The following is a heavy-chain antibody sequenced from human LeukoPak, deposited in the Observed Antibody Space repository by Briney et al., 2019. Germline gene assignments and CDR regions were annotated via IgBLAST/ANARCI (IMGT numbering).Heavy chain of an antibody. D-gene: IGHD6-19*01. V-gene: IGHV3-48*03. CDR3: ARDLGAHYSSTY. J-gene: IGHJ4*02. CDR1: GFTFSSYE. Sequence: TGGSLRLSCAASGFTFSSYEMNWVRQAPGKGLEWVSYISSSGSTIYYADSVKGRFTISRDNAKNSLYLQMNNLRAEDTAVYYCARDLGAHYSSTYWGQGTLVTVSS. CDR2: ISSSGSTI.